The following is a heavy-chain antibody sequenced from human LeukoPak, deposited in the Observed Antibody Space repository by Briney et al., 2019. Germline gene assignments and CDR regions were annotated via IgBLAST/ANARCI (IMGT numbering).Heavy chain of an antibody. V-gene: IGHV3-48*03. D-gene: IGHD5-18*01. Sequence: GGSLRLSCAASGFTFSSYEMNWVRQAPGKGLEWVPYISSSGSTIYYADSVKGRFTISRDNAKNSLYLQMNSLRAEDTAVYYCARGGYSYGYGTDAFDIWGQGTMVTVSS. CDR3: ARGGYSYGYGTDAFDI. CDR2: ISSSGSTI. CDR1: GFTFSSYE. J-gene: IGHJ3*02.